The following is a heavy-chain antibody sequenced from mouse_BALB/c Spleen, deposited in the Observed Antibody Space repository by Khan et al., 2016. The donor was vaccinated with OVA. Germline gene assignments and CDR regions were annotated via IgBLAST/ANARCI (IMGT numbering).Heavy chain of an antibody. CDR2: ISTYYGDA. V-gene: IGHV1S137*01. CDR1: GYTFTDFT. J-gene: IGHJ3*01. CDR3: TRGGGGNRFAY. Sequence: VQLKQSGAELVRPGVSVKISCKGSGYTFTDFTLHWVKQSHAMSLEWIGVISTYYGDATYNQRFKDKATMTVDKSSSTAYMELARLTSEDSAIFYVTRGGGGNRFAYWGQGTLVTVSA.